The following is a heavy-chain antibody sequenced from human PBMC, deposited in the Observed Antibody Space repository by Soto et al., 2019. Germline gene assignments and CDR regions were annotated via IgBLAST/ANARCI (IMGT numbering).Heavy chain of an antibody. CDR2: VKSKNDGGTT. J-gene: IGHJ4*01. CDR1: GFTFSNAW. Sequence: GGSLRLSCAASGFTFSNAWINWVRQAPGKGLEWVGRVKSKNDGGTTDFAAPVKGRFAISRDDSKNMVYLEMNSLQTEDTAIYYCTTDSYITSIIVRFDYWGHGTLVTGSS. D-gene: IGHD3-22*01. CDR3: TTDSYITSIIVRFDY. V-gene: IGHV3-15*07.